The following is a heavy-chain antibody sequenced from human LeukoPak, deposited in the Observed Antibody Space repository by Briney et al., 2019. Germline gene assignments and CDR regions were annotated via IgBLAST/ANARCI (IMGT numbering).Heavy chain of an antibody. Sequence: GASVKVSCKASGYTFTGYYMHWVRQAPGQGLEWMGWINPNSGGTNYAQKFQGWVTMTRDTSISTAYMELSRLRSDDTAVYYCARALSGSWSLYYYYYMDVWGKGTTVTVSS. V-gene: IGHV1-2*04. CDR3: ARALSGSWSLYYYYYMDV. CDR2: INPNSGGT. J-gene: IGHJ6*03. D-gene: IGHD6-13*01. CDR1: GYTFTGYY.